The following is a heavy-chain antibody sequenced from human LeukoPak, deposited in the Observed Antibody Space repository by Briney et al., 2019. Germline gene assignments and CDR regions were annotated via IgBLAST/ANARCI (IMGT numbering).Heavy chain of an antibody. J-gene: IGHJ4*02. V-gene: IGHV3-53*05. Sequence: GGSLRLSCAASGFTVSSNCMSWVRQAPGKGLEWVSVIYSGGSTYYADSVKGRFTISRDNSNNTVYLEINSLRSEDTAVYYCARPLERRLIHYFDFWGPGTLVTVSS. CDR1: GFTVSSNC. CDR2: IYSGGST. D-gene: IGHD6-25*01. CDR3: ARPLERRLIHYFDF.